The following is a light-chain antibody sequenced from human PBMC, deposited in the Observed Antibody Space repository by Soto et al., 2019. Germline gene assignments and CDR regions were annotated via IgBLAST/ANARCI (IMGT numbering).Light chain of an antibody. V-gene: IGKV3-11*01. Sequence: TVLTQSPATLSVSPSESVTFFCSASQSVSSRLAWYGQKPGQAPRLLMYGASTRATGIPARFSGSGSGTDFTLTIGSLEPEDFAVYDCHQRQYWPPITFGGGTRLEIK. J-gene: IGKJ5*01. CDR2: GAS. CDR1: QSVSSR. CDR3: HQRQYWPPIT.